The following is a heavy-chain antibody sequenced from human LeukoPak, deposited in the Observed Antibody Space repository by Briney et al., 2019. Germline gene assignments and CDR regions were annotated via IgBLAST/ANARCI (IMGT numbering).Heavy chain of an antibody. V-gene: IGHV3-21*01. Sequence: GGSVRLSCAASGFTFSIYNMNWVRQAPGKGLQWVSYISSSGTYIYYADSVKGRFTISRDNAKDSLYLQMNSLRAEDTGVYYCARDLRSSGLDYWGQGTLVTVSS. J-gene: IGHJ4*02. D-gene: IGHD3-22*01. CDR2: ISSSGTYI. CDR3: ARDLRSSGLDY. CDR1: GFTFSIYN.